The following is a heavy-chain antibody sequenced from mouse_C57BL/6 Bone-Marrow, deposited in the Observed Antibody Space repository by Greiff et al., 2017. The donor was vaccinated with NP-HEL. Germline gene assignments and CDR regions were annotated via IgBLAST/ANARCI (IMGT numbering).Heavy chain of an antibody. CDR3: ARGHYYGSRGAMDY. V-gene: IGHV1-50*01. Sequence: QVQLQQPGAELVKPGASVKLSCKASGYTFTSYWMQWVKQRPGQGLEWIGEIDPSDSYTNYNQKFKGKATLTVDTSSSTAYMQLSSLTSEDSAVYYCARGHYYGSRGAMDYWGQGTSVTVSS. CDR1: GYTFTSYW. CDR2: IDPSDSYT. D-gene: IGHD1-1*01. J-gene: IGHJ4*01.